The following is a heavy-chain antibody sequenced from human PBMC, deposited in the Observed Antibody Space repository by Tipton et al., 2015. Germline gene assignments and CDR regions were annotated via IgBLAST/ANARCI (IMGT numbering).Heavy chain of an antibody. J-gene: IGHJ4*02. D-gene: IGHD4-23*01. Sequence: TLSLTCAVSAYSISSDYYWSWIRQPPGKELQWIGYIQYSGGTNYNPSLESRVSMSVDTSKTQFSLEMRSVTATDTAVYYCARARGRHGGLFDSWGQGTLVTVSS. CDR3: ARARGRHGGLFDS. CDR2: IQYSGGT. CDR1: AYSISSDYY. V-gene: IGHV4-28*06.